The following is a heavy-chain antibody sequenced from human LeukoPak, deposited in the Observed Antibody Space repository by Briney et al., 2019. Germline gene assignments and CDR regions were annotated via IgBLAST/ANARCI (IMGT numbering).Heavy chain of an antibody. D-gene: IGHD3-9*01. CDR3: ATAGDFDWLFYRT. J-gene: IGHJ5*02. CDR1: GFTFSSYW. V-gene: IGHV3-74*01. Sequence: GGSLRLSCAASGFTFSSYWMHWVRQAPGKGLVWVSRINTDGSGTDYVDSVKGRFTISRDNSKNTLYLQMNSLRAEDTAVYYCATAGDFDWLFYRTWGQGTLVTVSS. CDR2: INTDGSGT.